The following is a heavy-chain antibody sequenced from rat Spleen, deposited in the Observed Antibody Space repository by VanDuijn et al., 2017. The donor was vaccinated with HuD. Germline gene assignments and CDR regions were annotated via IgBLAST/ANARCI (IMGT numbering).Heavy chain of an antibody. D-gene: IGHD1-4*01. Sequence: EVQLVESGGGLVQPGRSLKLSCAASGFTFSDYNMAWVRQAPKKGLEWVATISPAGGRTYYRDSVKGRFTISRDDSKSTLYLQMDSLRSEDTATYYCAKVSTTRISDWGQGVMVTVSS. CDR2: ISPAGGRT. J-gene: IGHJ2*01. CDR1: GFTFSDYN. V-gene: IGHV5S10*01. CDR3: AKVSTTRISD.